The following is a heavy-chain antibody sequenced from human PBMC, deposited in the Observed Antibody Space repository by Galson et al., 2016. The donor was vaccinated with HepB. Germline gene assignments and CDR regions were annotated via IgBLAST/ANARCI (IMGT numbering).Heavy chain of an antibody. V-gene: IGHV1-46*01. J-gene: IGHJ6*02. CDR2: INPSRGVT. CDR3: ARARRAVAARQKDYYDNGMDV. CDR1: GYSFTAFH. Sequence: SVKVSCKASGYSFTAFHMNWVRRAPGQGLEWMGIINPSRGVTVYTPSLQGRVAFTTDTSTRTIYMHLSGLRSEDTAIYYCARARRAVAARQKDYYDNGMDVWGQGTPVTVSS. D-gene: IGHD6-6*01.